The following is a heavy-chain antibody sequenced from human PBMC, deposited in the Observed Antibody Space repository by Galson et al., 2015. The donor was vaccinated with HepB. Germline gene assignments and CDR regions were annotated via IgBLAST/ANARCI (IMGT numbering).Heavy chain of an antibody. Sequence: SLRLSCAASGFTFSSYAMSWVRQAPGKGLEWVSAISGSGGSTYYADSVKGRFTISRDNSKNTLYLQMNSLRAEDTAVYYCAKDLSDYYDSSGHPSWGQGTLVTVSS. J-gene: IGHJ4*02. V-gene: IGHV3-23*01. CDR1: GFTFSSYA. CDR2: ISGSGGST. CDR3: AKDLSDYYDSSGHPS. D-gene: IGHD3-22*01.